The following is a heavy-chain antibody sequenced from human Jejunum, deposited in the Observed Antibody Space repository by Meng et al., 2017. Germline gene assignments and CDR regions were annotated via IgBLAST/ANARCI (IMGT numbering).Heavy chain of an antibody. CDR3: AKELANALPFDY. CDR1: GSISTNYD. V-gene: IGHV3-23*01. D-gene: IGHD2-2*01. Sequence: GRSLRLSCAAPGSISTNYDMSWVRQAPGKGPEWVSTVTIDGATHYADSVKGRFSISRDNSKNTLFLQMNSRRVEGTAIYYCAKELANALPFDYWGQGTLVTVSS. CDR2: VTIDGAT. J-gene: IGHJ4*02.